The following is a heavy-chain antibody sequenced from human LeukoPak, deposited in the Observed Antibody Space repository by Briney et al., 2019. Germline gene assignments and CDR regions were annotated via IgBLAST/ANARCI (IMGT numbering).Heavy chain of an antibody. CDR2: INHSGST. Sequence: KPSETLSLTCAVYGGSFSGYYWSWIRQPPGKGLEWIGEINHSGSTNYNPSLKSRVTISVDTSKNQFSLKLSSVTAADTAVYYCARAYYDFWSGFHPDYWGQGTLVTVSS. CDR1: GGSFSGYY. J-gene: IGHJ4*02. D-gene: IGHD3-3*01. V-gene: IGHV4-34*01. CDR3: ARAYYDFWSGFHPDY.